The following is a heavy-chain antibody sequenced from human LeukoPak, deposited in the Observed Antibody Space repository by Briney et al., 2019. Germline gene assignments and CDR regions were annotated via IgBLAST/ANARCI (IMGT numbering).Heavy chain of an antibody. D-gene: IGHD5-24*01. CDR1: GFTFRFHD. J-gene: IGHJ4*02. Sequence: GGSLRLSCAASGFTFRFHDMHWVRQAPGKGLEWVAVIWYDGTNKYYADSVKGRFTISRDNSKNTLYLQMNSLSAEDTAVYYCARRDGYDFDYWGQGTLVTVSS. CDR2: IWYDGTNK. V-gene: IGHV3-33*08. CDR3: ARRDGYDFDY.